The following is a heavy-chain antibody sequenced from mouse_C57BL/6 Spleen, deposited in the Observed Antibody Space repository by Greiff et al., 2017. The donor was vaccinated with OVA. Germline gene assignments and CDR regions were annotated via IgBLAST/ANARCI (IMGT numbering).Heavy chain of an antibody. Sequence: DVQLQESGAELVRPGASVKLSCTASGFNIKDDYMHWVKQRPEQGLEWIGWIDPENGDTEYASKFQGKATITADTSSNTAYLQLSSLTSEDTAVYYCTTSLYGNYSDYWGQGTTLTVSS. CDR2: IDPENGDT. D-gene: IGHD2-1*01. V-gene: IGHV14-4*01. CDR1: GFNIKDDY. J-gene: IGHJ2*01. CDR3: TTSLYGNYSDY.